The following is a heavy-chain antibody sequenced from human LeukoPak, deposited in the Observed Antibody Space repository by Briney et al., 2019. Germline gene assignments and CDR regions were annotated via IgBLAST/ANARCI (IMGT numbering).Heavy chain of an antibody. V-gene: IGHV3-53*01. J-gene: IGHJ3*02. CDR2: IYSGGST. CDR3: GGDGVSSGYPYDVFDI. Sequence: GGSLRLSCAASGFTVSSYYMDWVRQAPGKGLEWVSVIYSGGSTYYAGSVEGRITNSRDNSKNTLFLQMNNMKAEDTAVYYWGGDGVSSGYPYDVFDIGGQGTIVTVS. D-gene: IGHD3-22*01. CDR1: GFTVSSYY.